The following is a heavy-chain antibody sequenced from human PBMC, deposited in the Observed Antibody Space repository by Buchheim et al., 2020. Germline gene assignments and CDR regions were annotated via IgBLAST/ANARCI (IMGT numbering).Heavy chain of an antibody. D-gene: IGHD2-15*01. J-gene: IGHJ6*02. CDR1: GGSISSYY. Sequence: QVQLQESGPGLVKPSETLSLTCTVSGGSISSYYWSWIRQPPGKGLEWIGYIYYSGSTNYNPPLKSRVTISVDTSKNQFSLKLSSVTAADTAVYYCARDNVVVVAATRVSYYYGMDVWGQGTT. CDR2: IYYSGST. CDR3: ARDNVVVVAATRVSYYYGMDV. V-gene: IGHV4-59*01.